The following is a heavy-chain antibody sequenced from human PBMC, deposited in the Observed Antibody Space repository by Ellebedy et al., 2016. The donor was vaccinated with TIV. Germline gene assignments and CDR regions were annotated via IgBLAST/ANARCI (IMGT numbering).Heavy chain of an antibody. CDR2: IIPILGIA. CDR3: ARDKTEVATIRYYGMDV. V-gene: IGHV1-69*04. Sequence: SVKVSCXASGGTFSSYAISWVRQAPGQGLEWMGRIIPILGIANYAQKFQGRVTITADKSTSTAYMELSSLRSEDTAVYYCARDKTEVATIRYYGMDVWGQGTTVTVSS. D-gene: IGHD5-24*01. J-gene: IGHJ6*02. CDR1: GGTFSSYA.